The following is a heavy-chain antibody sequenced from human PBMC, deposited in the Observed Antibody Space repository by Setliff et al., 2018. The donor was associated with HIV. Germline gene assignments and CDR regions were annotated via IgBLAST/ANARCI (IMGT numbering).Heavy chain of an antibody. Sequence: SETLSLTCAVSGSSISNGYYWGWIWQPPGKGLEWIGSIYHSGSTYYNPSLKSRVTISVDTSKNQFSLKLSSVTAADTAVYYCARRIWFGTTDYWGQGTLVTVSS. CDR1: GSSISNGYY. V-gene: IGHV4-38-2*01. CDR2: IYHSGST. CDR3: ARRIWFGTTDY. J-gene: IGHJ4*02. D-gene: IGHD3-10*01.